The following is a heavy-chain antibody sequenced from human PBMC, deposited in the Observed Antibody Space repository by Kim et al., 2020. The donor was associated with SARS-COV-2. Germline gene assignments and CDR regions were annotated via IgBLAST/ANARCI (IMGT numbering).Heavy chain of an antibody. Sequence: SETLSLTCAVYGGSFSGYYWSWIRQPPGKGLEWIGEINHSGSTNYNPSLKSRVTISVDTSKNQFSLKLSSVTAADTAVYYCARGGGYSSGWYGIKWFDPWGQGTLVTVSS. CDR1: GGSFSGYY. CDR2: INHSGST. D-gene: IGHD6-19*01. CDR3: ARGGGYSSGWYGIKWFDP. V-gene: IGHV4-34*01. J-gene: IGHJ5*02.